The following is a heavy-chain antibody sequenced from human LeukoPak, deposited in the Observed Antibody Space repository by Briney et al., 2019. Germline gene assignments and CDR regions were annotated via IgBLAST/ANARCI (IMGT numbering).Heavy chain of an antibody. V-gene: IGHV4-39*07. CDR3: ARVSRGIHYYDSSFFDY. J-gene: IGHJ4*02. CDR1: GGSISSSSYY. CDR2: IYYSGST. D-gene: IGHD3-22*01. Sequence: PSETLSLTCTVSGGSISSSSYYWGWIRQPPGKGLEWIGSIYYSGSTYYNPSLKSRVTISVDTSKNQFSLKLSSVTAADTAVYYCARVSRGIHYYDSSFFDYWGQGTLVTVSS.